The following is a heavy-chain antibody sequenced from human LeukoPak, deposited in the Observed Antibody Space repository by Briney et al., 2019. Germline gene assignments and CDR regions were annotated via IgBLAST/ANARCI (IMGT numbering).Heavy chain of an antibody. CDR3: AKSGDSSSCFDY. Sequence: GGSLRLSCAASGFTVSSNYMSWVRQAPGKGLEWVSVIYSGGSTYYADSVKGRFTISRDNSKNTLYLQMNSLRAEDTAVYYCAKSGDSSSCFDYWGQGTLVTVSS. CDR1: GFTVSSNY. J-gene: IGHJ4*02. CDR2: IYSGGST. V-gene: IGHV3-53*01. D-gene: IGHD6-13*01.